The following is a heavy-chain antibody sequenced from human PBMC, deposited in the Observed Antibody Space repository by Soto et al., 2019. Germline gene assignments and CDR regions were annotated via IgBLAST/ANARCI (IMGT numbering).Heavy chain of an antibody. CDR3: ARGGVYSSSPNYYYYYYMDV. J-gene: IGHJ6*03. CDR1: GGSFSGYY. V-gene: IGHV4-34*01. Sequence: QVQLQQWGAGLLKASETLSLTCAVYGGSFSGYYWSWIRQPPGKGLEWIGEINHSGSTNYNPSLKSRVTISVDTSKNQFSLKLSSVTAAETAVYYCARGGVYSSSPNYYYYYYMDVWGKGTTVTVSS. CDR2: INHSGST. D-gene: IGHD6-6*01.